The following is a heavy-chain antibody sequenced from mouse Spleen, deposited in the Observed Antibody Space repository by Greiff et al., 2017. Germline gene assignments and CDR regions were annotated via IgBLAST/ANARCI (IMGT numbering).Heavy chain of an antibody. D-gene: IGHD1-1*01. Sequence: QVQLQQPGAELVKPGASVKLSCKASGYTFTSYWMQWVKQRPGQGLEWIGEIDPSDSYTNYNQKFKGKATLTVDTSSSTAYMQLSSLTSEDSAVYYCARGDYGSPYAMDYWGQGTSVTVSS. CDR2: IDPSDSYT. V-gene: IGHV1-50*01. CDR3: ARGDYGSPYAMDY. J-gene: IGHJ4*01. CDR1: GYTFTSYW.